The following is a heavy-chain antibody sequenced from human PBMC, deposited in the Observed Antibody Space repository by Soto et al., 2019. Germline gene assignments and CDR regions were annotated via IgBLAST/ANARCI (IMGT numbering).Heavy chain of an antibody. CDR2: INHSGST. CDR1: GGSFSGYY. V-gene: IGHV4-34*01. Sequence: SETLSLTCAVYGGSFSGYYWSWIRQPPGKGLEWIGEINHSGSTNYNPSLKSRVTISVDTSKNQFSLKLSSVTAADTAVYYCAREYRRFFPSGYAFDIWGQGTMVTVSS. D-gene: IGHD3-3*01. CDR3: AREYRRFFPSGYAFDI. J-gene: IGHJ3*02.